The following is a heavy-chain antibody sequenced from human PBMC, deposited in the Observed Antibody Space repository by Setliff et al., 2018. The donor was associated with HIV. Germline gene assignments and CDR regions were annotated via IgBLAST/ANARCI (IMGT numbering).Heavy chain of an antibody. D-gene: IGHD2-15*01. J-gene: IGHJ4*01. CDR3: AKHRIGAASAVDY. V-gene: IGHV3-9*01. CDR2: ISWNSGRL. CDR1: GFTFDDYA. Sequence: GGSLRLSCAASGFTFDDYAMHWVRQVPGKGLEWVSGISWNSGRLDYAGSVKGRLTISRDNSQNTLFLEMSSLRSEDTAIYYCAKHRIGAASAVDYWGQGTLVTVSS.